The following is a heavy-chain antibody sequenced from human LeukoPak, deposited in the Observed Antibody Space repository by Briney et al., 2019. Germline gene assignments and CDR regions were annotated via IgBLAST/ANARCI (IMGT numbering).Heavy chain of an antibody. CDR2: ISYDGSNE. J-gene: IGHJ4*02. V-gene: IGHV3-30*04. Sequence: GGSLRLSCAASGFTFSSYVMHWVRQAPGKGLEWVAIISYDGSNEYYADSVKGRFTISRDNSKNTLYLQMNSLRAEDTAVYYCAKDSVWFGEYTEYYFDSWGQGTLVTVSS. CDR3: AKDSVWFGEYTEYYFDS. CDR1: GFTFSSYV. D-gene: IGHD3-10*01.